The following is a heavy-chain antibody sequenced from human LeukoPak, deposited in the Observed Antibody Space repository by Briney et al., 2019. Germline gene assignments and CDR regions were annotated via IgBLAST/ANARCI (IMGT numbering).Heavy chain of an antibody. D-gene: IGHD1-26*01. V-gene: IGHV3-7*03. CDR1: GFTFSSYW. CDR3: ARDPQGARYAFDI. J-gene: IGHJ3*02. CDR2: IKQDGSEK. Sequence: PGGSLRLSCAASGFTFSSYWMSWVRQAPGKGLEWVANIKQDGSEKYYVDSVKGRFTISRDNAKNSLYLQMNSLGAEDTAVYYCARDPQGARYAFDIWGQGTMVTVSS.